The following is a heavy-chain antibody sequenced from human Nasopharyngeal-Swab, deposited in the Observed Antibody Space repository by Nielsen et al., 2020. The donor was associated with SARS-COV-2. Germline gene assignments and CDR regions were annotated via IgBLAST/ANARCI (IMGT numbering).Heavy chain of an antibody. J-gene: IGHJ6*03. V-gene: IGHV4-59*01. CDR2: IYYSGST. Sequence: WIRQPPGKGLEWIGYIYYSGSTNYNPSLKSRVNISVDRSETQFYLKLNSVTAADTAVYFCARDPGTLYYYYYMDVWGKGTTVTVSS. CDR3: ARDPGTLYYYYYMDV.